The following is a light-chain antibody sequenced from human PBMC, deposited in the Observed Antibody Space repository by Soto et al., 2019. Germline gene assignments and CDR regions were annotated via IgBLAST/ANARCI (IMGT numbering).Light chain of an antibody. J-gene: IGKJ4*01. CDR2: EVS. CDR3: MHAKDLPLT. CDR1: RSLLHTDGKTY. Sequence: DIVMTQTPLSLSVSPGQPASISCKSSRSLLHTDGKTYLSWYLQKPGQPPQLLIYEVSIRFSGAPDRLTGRGSVTDFTLRVSRVEFVDVGIYYCMHAKDLPLTCGGGTKVEI. V-gene: IGKV2-29*03.